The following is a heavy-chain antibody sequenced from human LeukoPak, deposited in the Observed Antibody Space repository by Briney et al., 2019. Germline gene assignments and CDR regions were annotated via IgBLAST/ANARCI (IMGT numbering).Heavy chain of an antibody. CDR3: ARLDFWSGENYYYYYMDV. CDR2: IKQDGSEK. J-gene: IGHJ6*03. D-gene: IGHD3-3*01. CDR1: GFTFSSYW. V-gene: IGHV3-7*01. Sequence: GGSLRLSCAASGFTFSSYWMSWVRQAPGKGLEWVANIKQDGSEKYYVDSVKGRFTISRDNAKNSLYLQMNSLRAEDTAVYYCARLDFWSGENYYYYYMDVWGKGTTVTVSS.